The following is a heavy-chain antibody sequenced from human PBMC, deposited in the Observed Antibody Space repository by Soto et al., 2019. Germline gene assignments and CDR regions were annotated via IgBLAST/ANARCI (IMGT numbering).Heavy chain of an antibody. CDR1: GGSFSGYY. J-gene: IGHJ3*02. Sequence: QVQLQQWGAGLLKPSETLSLTCAVYGGSFSGYYWSWIRQPPGKGLAWIGDINHTGSTNYIPSLKSRVSIAVDTPENQFALELSSVTAADTAVYYCARGMKYSSSWRGAFDIWGQGTMVTVSS. CDR3: ARGMKYSSSWRGAFDI. CDR2: INHTGST. V-gene: IGHV4-34*01. D-gene: IGHD6-13*01.